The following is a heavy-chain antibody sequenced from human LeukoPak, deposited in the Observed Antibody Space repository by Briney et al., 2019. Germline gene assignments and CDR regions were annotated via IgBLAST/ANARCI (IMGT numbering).Heavy chain of an antibody. D-gene: IGHD6-13*01. CDR2: INHSGST. V-gene: IGHV4-39*07. J-gene: IGHJ4*02. CDR3: ARLRYSSSWYRTDY. Sequence: SETLSLTCTVSGGSISSSSYYWSWIRQPPGKGLEWIGEINHSGSTNYNPSLKSRVTISVDTSKNQFSLKLSSVTAADTAVYYCARLRYSSSWYRTDYWGQGTLVTVSS. CDR1: GGSISSSSYY.